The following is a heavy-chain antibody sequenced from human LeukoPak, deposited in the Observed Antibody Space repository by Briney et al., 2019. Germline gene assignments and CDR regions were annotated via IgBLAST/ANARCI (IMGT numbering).Heavy chain of an antibody. CDR2: IYSGGST. CDR3: AARPPVIVAGPFDY. D-gene: IGHD5-12*01. Sequence: GGSLRLSCAASGFTVSTNYMSWVRQAPGKGLEWVSVIYSGGSTYYADSVKGRFTISRDNSKNTLYLQMNSLRVDDTALYYCAARPPVIVAGPFDYWGQGTLVTVSS. CDR1: GFTVSTNY. J-gene: IGHJ4*02. V-gene: IGHV3-66*01.